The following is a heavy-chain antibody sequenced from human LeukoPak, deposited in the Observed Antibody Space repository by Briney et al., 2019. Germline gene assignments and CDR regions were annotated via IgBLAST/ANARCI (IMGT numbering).Heavy chain of an antibody. V-gene: IGHV4-34*01. J-gene: IGHJ3*02. D-gene: IGHD3-22*01. Sequence: KPSETLSLTCAVYGGSFSGYYWSWIRQPPGKGLEWIGEINHSGSTNYNPSLKSRVTISVDTSKNQFCLKLSSVTAADTAVYYCARDSFHYYDSSGSMGGAFDIWGQGTMVTVSS. CDR2: INHSGST. CDR1: GGSFSGYY. CDR3: ARDSFHYYDSSGSMGGAFDI.